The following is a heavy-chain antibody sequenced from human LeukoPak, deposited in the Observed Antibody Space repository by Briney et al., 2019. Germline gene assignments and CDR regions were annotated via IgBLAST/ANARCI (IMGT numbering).Heavy chain of an antibody. J-gene: IGHJ4*02. V-gene: IGHV3-15*01. CDR3: TGGSGWTFDY. CDR1: GGSFSGYY. Sequence: ETLSLTCAVYGGSFSGYYWSWIRQPPGKGLEWVGRIKSKTDGGTTDYAAPVKGRFTISRDESKNTLYLQMNSLKTGDTAVYYCTGGSGWTFDYWGLGTLVTVSS. CDR2: IKSKTDGGTT. D-gene: IGHD6-19*01.